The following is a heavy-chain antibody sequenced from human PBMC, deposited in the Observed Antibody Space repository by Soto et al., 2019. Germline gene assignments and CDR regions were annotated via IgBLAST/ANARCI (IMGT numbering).Heavy chain of an antibody. Sequence: SETLSLTCAVSGYSISSGYYWGWIRQPPGKGLEWIGSIYHSGSTYYNPSLKSRVTISVDTYKNQFSLKLSSVTAADTAVYYCARDRDDSSGYYPAFYYGMDVWGQGTTVTVSS. CDR1: GYSISSGYY. J-gene: IGHJ6*02. V-gene: IGHV4-38-2*02. CDR2: IYHSGST. D-gene: IGHD3-22*01. CDR3: ARDRDDSSGYYPAFYYGMDV.